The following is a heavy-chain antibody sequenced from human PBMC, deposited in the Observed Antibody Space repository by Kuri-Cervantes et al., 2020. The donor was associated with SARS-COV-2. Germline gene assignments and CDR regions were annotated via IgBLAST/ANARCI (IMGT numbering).Heavy chain of an antibody. Sequence: GESLKISCAASGFTFSSYAMSWVRQAPGKGLEWVSAISGSGGSTYYADSVKGRFTISRDNSKNTIYLHMNNLRPEDTAVYYCADLTGDRVGQWGQGTQVTVSS. CDR3: ADLTGDRVGQ. CDR1: GFTFSSYA. D-gene: IGHD7-27*01. J-gene: IGHJ4*02. CDR2: ISGSGGST. V-gene: IGHV3-23*01.